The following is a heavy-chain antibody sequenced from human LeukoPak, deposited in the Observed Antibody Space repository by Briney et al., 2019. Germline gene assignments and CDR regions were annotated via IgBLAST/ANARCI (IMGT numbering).Heavy chain of an antibody. CDR3: SRHDGGGGSSYDFDI. D-gene: IGHD6-13*01. Sequence: KPGESLKISCQGFGYSFTSYWIGWVRQMPGQGLECMGIIFPGDSDTRYRPSFQGQVTISADKSINTAYLQWSSLKASDTAMYYCSRHDGGGGSSYDFDIWGQGTMVTVSS. J-gene: IGHJ3*02. CDR2: IFPGDSDT. CDR1: GYSFTSYW. V-gene: IGHV5-51*01.